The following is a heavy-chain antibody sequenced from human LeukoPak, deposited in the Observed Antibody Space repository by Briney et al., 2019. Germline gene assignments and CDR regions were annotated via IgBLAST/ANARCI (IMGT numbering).Heavy chain of an antibody. V-gene: IGHV4-4*07. D-gene: IGHD3-16*01. CDR3: ARGGYAISSYIFDY. J-gene: IGHJ4*02. CDR2: IYTTGRT. Sequence: SETLSLTCSVSGGSISSYWWSWIRQPAGKGLEFIGRIYTTGRTNYNPSLKSRVSMSVDTSKNKFSLELRSVTAADTAVYFCARGGYAISSYIFDYWGQGALVTVSS. CDR1: GGSISSYW.